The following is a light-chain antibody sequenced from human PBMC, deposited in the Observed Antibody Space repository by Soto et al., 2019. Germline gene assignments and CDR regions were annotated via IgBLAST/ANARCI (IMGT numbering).Light chain of an antibody. CDR1: QSVSSSY. CDR3: QQYSTFPRT. CDR2: GAS. V-gene: IGKV3-15*01. Sequence: EIVMSQSPGTLSVSPGERATLSCRASQSVSSSYLAWYQQKPGQAPRLLIYGASTRATGIPARFSGSGSGTEFTLTISSLQSEDFATFYCQQYSTFPRTFGQGTKVDIK. J-gene: IGKJ1*01.